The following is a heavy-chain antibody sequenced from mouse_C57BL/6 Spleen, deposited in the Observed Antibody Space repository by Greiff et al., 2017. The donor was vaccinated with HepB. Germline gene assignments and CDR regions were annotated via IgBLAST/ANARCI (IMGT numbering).Heavy chain of an antibody. Sequence: EVQLQQSGPELVKPGASVKISCKASGYTFTDYYMNWVKQSHGKSLEWIGDINPNNGGTSYNQKFKGKATLTVDKSSNTAYMELRSLTSEDSAVYYCAPIYYYGSSYGFAYWGQGTLVTVSA. J-gene: IGHJ3*01. CDR2: INPNNGGT. CDR1: GYTFTDYY. CDR3: APIYYYGSSYGFAY. D-gene: IGHD1-1*01. V-gene: IGHV1-26*01.